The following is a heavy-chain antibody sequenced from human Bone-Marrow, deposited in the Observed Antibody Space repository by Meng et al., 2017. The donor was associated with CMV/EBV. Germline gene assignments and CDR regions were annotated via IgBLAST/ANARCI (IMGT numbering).Heavy chain of an antibody. D-gene: IGHD6-13*01. V-gene: IGHV1-2*02. CDR3: AREAAAGPYMWWFDP. Sequence: ASVKVSCKASGYTFTGYYMHWVRQVPGQGLEWMGWINPNSGGTNYAQKFQGRVTMTRDTSISTAYMELSRLRSDDTAVYYCAREAAAGPYMWWFDPWGQGTLVTVSS. J-gene: IGHJ5*02. CDR2: INPNSGGT. CDR1: GYTFTGYY.